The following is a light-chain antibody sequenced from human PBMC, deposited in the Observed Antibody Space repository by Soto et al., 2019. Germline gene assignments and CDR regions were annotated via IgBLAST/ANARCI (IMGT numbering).Light chain of an antibody. CDR1: QDISNY. CDR3: QQYDNLLSLT. V-gene: IGKV1-33*01. Sequence: DIQMTQSPSSLSASVGDRVTITCQASQDISNYLNWYQQKPGKAPKLLIYDASNLETGVPSRFSGSGAETEFTFTISSLQPEDIATYYCQQYDNLLSLTFGGGTKVEIK. CDR2: DAS. J-gene: IGKJ4*01.